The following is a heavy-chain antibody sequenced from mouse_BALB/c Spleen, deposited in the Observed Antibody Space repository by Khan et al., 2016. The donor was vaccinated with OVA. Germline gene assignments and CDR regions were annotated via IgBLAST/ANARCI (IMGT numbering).Heavy chain of an antibody. J-gene: IGHJ2*01. Sequence: EVQLVESGPELVRPGASVKISCKASGYSFTGYFMNWVMQSHGKSLEWIGRINPHIGKTFSNQRFKDKATLTVDESSSTAHMELRILASKDSAVYYCTRIYRSDFDYWGQGTTLTVSS. CDR1: GYSFTGYF. CDR2: INPHIGKT. CDR3: TRIYRSDFDY. D-gene: IGHD2-1*01. V-gene: IGHV1-20*02.